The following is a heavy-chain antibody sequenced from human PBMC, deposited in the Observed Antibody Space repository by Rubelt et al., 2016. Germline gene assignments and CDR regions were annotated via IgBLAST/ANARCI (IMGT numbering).Heavy chain of an antibody. CDR2: IWHDGSKK. D-gene: IGHD2-21*02. CDR3: ARDGDNYRSLDY. J-gene: IGHJ4*02. CDR1: GFTFSSYA. V-gene: IGHV3-33*08. Sequence: VQLLESGGGLVQPGGSLRLSCAASGFTFSSYAMSWVRQAPGKGLEGVAVIWHDGSKKDYGDSVKGRFTISRDISKNTLCLQMNSLRPEDTARYYCARDGDNYRSLDYWGQGTLVTVSS.